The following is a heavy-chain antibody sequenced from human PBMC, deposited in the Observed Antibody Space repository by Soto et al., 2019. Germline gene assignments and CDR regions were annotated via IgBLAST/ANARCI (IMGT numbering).Heavy chain of an antibody. CDR1: GYTFTGYY. Sequence: AAVKVSCNASGYTFTGYYMHWLRQAPGQGVGEMGRINPNSGGKNYTQKSQGSVTMNRHTSISKAYMELSRPRSDDTAVYYCARDRIIAVAGRASFYSYGMDVWGQGTTVTVSS. CDR3: ARDRIIAVAGRASFYSYGMDV. J-gene: IGHJ6*02. V-gene: IGHV1-2*04. D-gene: IGHD6-19*01. CDR2: INPNSGGK.